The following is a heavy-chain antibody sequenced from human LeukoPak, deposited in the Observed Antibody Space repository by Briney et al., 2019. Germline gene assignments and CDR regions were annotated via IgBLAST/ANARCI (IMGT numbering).Heavy chain of an antibody. CDR3: AKINYEISGWFDP. CDR2: IKKDGSEK. D-gene: IGHD4-11*01. V-gene: IGHV3-7*01. J-gene: IGHJ5*02. Sequence: GGSLRLSCAAPGFTFSSYWMSWVRQAPGKGLEWVANIKKDGSEKYYVDSVKGRFTISRDNAKTSLYLQMNSLRAEDTAVYYCAKINYEISGWFDPWGQGTLVTVSS. CDR1: GFTFSSYW.